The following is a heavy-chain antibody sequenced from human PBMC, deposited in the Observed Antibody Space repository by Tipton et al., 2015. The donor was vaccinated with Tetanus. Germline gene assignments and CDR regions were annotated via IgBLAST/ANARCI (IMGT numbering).Heavy chain of an antibody. J-gene: IGHJ5*02. CDR1: GFTFSNYA. CDR2: ISVRGSHT. V-gene: IGHV3-23*01. CDR3: ARVSDGGYSP. D-gene: IGHD1-26*01. Sequence: GSLRLSCAASGFTFSNYAMAWVRQAPGKGLEWVSGISVRGSHTYYADPVKGRFSISRDNSKNTVYLQMNSLRDEDTAVYYCARVSDGGYSPWGQGTLVTVSS.